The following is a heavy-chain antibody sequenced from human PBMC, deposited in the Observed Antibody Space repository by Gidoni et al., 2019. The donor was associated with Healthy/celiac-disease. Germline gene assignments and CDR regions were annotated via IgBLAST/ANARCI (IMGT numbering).Heavy chain of an antibody. CDR1: GYTFTSYA. D-gene: IGHD1-26*01. Sequence: QVQLVQSGAEVKKPGASVKVSCKASGYTFTSYAMHWVRQAPGQRLEWMGWINAGNGNTKYSQKFQGRVTITRDTSASTAYMELSSLRSEDTAVYYCARARGGSYSAFDIWGQGTMVTVSS. CDR2: INAGNGNT. J-gene: IGHJ3*02. V-gene: IGHV1-3*01. CDR3: ARARGGSYSAFDI.